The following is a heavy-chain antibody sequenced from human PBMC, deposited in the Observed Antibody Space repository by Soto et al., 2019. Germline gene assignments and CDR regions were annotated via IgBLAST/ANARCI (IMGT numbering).Heavy chain of an antibody. J-gene: IGHJ6*02. CDR3: ASSMVAATYYYYYYGMDV. CDR2: INPSGGST. CDR1: GYTFTSYY. D-gene: IGHD2-15*01. V-gene: IGHV1-46*01. Sequence: ASVKVSCKASGYTFTSYYMHWVRQAPGQGLEWMGIINPSGGSTSYAQKFQGRVTMTRDTSTSTVYMELSSLRSEDTAVYYCASSMVAATYYYYYYGMDVWGQGTTVTVS.